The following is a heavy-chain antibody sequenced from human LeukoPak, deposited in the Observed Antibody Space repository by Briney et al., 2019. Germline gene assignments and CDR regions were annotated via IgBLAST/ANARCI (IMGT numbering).Heavy chain of an antibody. CDR3: ARDPGPSSGSTNWFDP. D-gene: IGHD3-10*01. CDR1: GGSISSSNW. J-gene: IGHJ5*02. V-gene: IGHV4-4*02. Sequence: SGTLSLTCAVSGGSISSSNWWSWVRQPPGKGLEWIGEIYHSGSTNYNPSLKSRVTISVDKSKNQFSLKLSSVTPADTAVYYCARDPGPSSGSTNWFDPWGQGTLVTVSS. CDR2: IYHSGST.